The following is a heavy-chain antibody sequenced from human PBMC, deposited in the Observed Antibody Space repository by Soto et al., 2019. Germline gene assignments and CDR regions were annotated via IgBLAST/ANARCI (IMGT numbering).Heavy chain of an antibody. CDR1: GLTFSNYD. V-gene: IGHV3-23*01. CDR2: ISGSGGST. Sequence: GGSLRLSCTVSGLTFSNYDMTWVRQAPGKGLDWVSTISGSGGSTYYADSVKGRFTISRDNSKNTVYLQMNSLRSEDTAVYYCARVLVPEYGSYSSYYYYGMDVWGQGTTVTVSS. J-gene: IGHJ6*02. CDR3: ARVLVPEYGSYSSYYYYGMDV. D-gene: IGHD1-26*01.